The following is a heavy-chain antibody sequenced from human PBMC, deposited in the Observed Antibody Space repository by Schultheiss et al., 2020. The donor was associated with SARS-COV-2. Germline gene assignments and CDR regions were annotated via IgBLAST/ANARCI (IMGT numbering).Heavy chain of an antibody. CDR3: ARDRRIAAAGTSWFDP. V-gene: IGHV3-30*19. Sequence: GGSLRLSCVASGFTFSAYGMHWVRQAPGKGLEWVAVIWNGGNNKYYADSVKGRFTISRDNSKNTLYLQMNSLRAEDTAVYYCARDRRIAAAGTSWFDPWGQGTLVTVSS. CDR2: IWNGGNNK. CDR1: GFTFSAYG. D-gene: IGHD6-13*01. J-gene: IGHJ5*02.